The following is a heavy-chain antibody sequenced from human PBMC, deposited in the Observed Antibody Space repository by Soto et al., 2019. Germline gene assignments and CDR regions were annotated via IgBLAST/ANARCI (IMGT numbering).Heavy chain of an antibody. CDR2: IYSSGRS. D-gene: IGHD3-10*01. CDR1: EGSISSYY. J-gene: IGHJ5*02. Sequence: PLLTLSLNCTVSEGSISSYYGSCFRQPPGQGLKWIGYIYSSGRSTYNHSLKSRVTISGDTSKNHFTLQMSSATARDTDDYYCTRELDCFDPWGQGTLNTVSS. V-gene: IGHV4-59*08. CDR3: TRELDCFDP.